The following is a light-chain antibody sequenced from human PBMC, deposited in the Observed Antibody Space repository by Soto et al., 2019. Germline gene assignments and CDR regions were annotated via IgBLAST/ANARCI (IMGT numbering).Light chain of an antibody. Sequence: QSALTQPASVSGSPGQSITISCTGTSSDVGSYNLVSWDQQHPGKAPKLMIYEGSKRPSGVSNRFSGSKSGNTASLTSSGRPAEEEADYYCCSYAGSSTVVFGGGSKLTVL. CDR3: CSYAGSSTVV. J-gene: IGLJ2*01. CDR2: EGS. CDR1: SSDVGSYNL. V-gene: IGLV2-23*01.